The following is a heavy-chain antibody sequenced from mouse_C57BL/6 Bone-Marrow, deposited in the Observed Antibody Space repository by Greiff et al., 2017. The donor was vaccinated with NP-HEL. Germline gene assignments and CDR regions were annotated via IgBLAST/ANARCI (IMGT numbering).Heavy chain of an antibody. CDR2: IYPRSGNT. V-gene: IGHV1-81*01. Sequence: VQRVESGAELARPGASVKLSCKASGYTFTSYGISWVKQRTGQGLEWIGEIYPRSGNTYYNEKFKGKATLTADKSSSTAYMELRSLTSEDSAVYFCARWFYGKGGYFDVWGTGTTVTVSS. CDR1: GYTFTSYG. D-gene: IGHD2-1*01. CDR3: ARWFYGKGGYFDV. J-gene: IGHJ1*03.